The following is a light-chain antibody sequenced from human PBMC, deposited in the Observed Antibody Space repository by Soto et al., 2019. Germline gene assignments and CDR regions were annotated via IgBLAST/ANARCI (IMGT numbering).Light chain of an antibody. Sequence: ETVLTQSPATLSSSPGERATFSCRASESISSYLAWYQQKPGQAPRLLIYDASNRATGIPARFSGSGSGTDFTLTISSLEAEDFAVYYCQQLSNWPRTFGQGTKV. CDR2: DAS. CDR1: ESISSY. CDR3: QQLSNWPRT. J-gene: IGKJ1*01. V-gene: IGKV3-11*01.